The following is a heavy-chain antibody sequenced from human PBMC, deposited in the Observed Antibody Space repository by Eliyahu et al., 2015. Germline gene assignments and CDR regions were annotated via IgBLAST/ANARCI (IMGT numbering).Heavy chain of an antibody. CDR3: AKDRGGISYGFDY. CDR2: ISWDGGST. D-gene: IGHD3-10*01. Sequence: EVQLVESGGVVVQPGGSLXLXXAASGFXFDDYTMHWVRQAPGKGLEXVSLISWDGGSTYYADSVKGRFTISRDNSKNSLYLQMNSLRTEDTALYYCAKDRGGISYGFDYWGQGTLVTVSS. V-gene: IGHV3-43*01. CDR1: GFXFDDYT. J-gene: IGHJ4*02.